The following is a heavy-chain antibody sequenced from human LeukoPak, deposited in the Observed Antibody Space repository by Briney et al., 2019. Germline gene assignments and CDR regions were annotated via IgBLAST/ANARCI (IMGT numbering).Heavy chain of an antibody. J-gene: IGHJ3*02. Sequence: SETLSLTCTVAGGSISSGSYYWSWLRQPAGKGLEWFGRIYTSGSTNYNPSLKSRVTISVDTSKNQFSLKLSSVTAADTAVYYCARLEAKGSLLVVAFDIWGQGTMVTVSS. CDR3: ARLEAKGSLLVVAFDI. CDR1: GGSISSGSYY. V-gene: IGHV4-61*02. D-gene: IGHD3-10*01. CDR2: IYTSGST.